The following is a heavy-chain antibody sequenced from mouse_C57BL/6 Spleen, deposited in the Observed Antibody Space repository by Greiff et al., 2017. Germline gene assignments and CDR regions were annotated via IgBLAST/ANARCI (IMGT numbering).Heavy chain of an antibody. Sequence: EVKLVESGGGLVKPGGSLKLSCAASGFTFSDYGMHWVRQAPEKGLEWVAYISSGSSTIYYADTVKGRFTISRDYAKNTLFLQMTSLRAEDTAMYYCARYDCDVPHYAMDYWGQGTSVTVSS. CDR2: ISSGSSTI. CDR3: ARYDCDVPHYAMDY. V-gene: IGHV5-17*01. CDR1: GFTFSDYG. D-gene: IGHD2-13*01. J-gene: IGHJ4*01.